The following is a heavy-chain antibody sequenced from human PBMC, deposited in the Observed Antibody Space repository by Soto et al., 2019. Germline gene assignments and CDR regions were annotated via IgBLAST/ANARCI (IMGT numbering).Heavy chain of an antibody. CDR2: IIGSST. J-gene: IGHJ4*02. D-gene: IGHD6-13*01. V-gene: IGHV3-23*01. CDR3: AKLVGSSSRDY. Sequence: PGGSLRLSCAASGFTFSTYAMSWVRQAPGKGLEWVSAIIGSSTYYADSVKGRFTISRDSSKNTLYLQMNSLRAEDTAVYYCAKLVGSSSRDYWVQGTLVTVSS. CDR1: GFTFSTYA.